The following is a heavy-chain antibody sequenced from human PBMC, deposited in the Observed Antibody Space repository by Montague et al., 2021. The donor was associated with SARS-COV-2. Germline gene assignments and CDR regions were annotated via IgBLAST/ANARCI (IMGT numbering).Heavy chain of an antibody. Sequence: SETLSLTCTVSGGSISSNNYYWGWIRQPPGRGLQWIGSIYYSGSTYYNPSLKSRVTMSIDTSRNHFSLELTSVTAADTAVYYCARGKLGGTRDLDYWGQGTLVTVSS. CDR1: GGSISSNNYY. CDR2: IYYSGST. J-gene: IGHJ4*02. D-gene: IGHD1-7*01. CDR3: ARGKLGGTRDLDY. V-gene: IGHV4-39*07.